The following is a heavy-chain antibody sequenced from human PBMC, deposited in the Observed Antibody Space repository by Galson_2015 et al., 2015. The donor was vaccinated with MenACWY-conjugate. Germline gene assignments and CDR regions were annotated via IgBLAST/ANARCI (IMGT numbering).Heavy chain of an antibody. CDR1: GFTFRYYW. CDR3: ARGHYGMDV. V-gene: IGHV3-7*03. Sequence: SLRLCCAVSGFTFRYYWMTWVRQAPGKGLEWVASIKKDGSEKYYVDSVKGRFTISRDNTKNSMYLEMNSLRAEDTAVYYCARGHYGMDVWGQGTTVTASS. CDR2: IKKDGSEK. J-gene: IGHJ6*02.